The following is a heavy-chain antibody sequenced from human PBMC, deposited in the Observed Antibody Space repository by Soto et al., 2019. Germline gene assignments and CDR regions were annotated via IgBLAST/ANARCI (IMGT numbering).Heavy chain of an antibody. D-gene: IGHD3-22*01. Sequence: PSETLSLTCTVSGDSISGYHWTWIRQPAGKGLEWIGRIYSSGITNFNPSLKGRATMSVDTPKNQFSLKVNSVTAADTAVYYCARIYDSSGYYEFDYWGQGTLVTVSS. CDR3: ARIYDSSGYYEFDY. V-gene: IGHV4-4*07. CDR1: GDSISGYH. J-gene: IGHJ4*02. CDR2: IYSSGIT.